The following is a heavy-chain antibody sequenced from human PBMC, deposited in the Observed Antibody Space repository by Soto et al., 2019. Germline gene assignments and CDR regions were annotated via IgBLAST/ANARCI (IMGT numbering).Heavy chain of an antibody. J-gene: IGHJ4*02. CDR2: ISSSSSYT. CDR1: GFTFSDYY. V-gene: IGHV3-11*06. Sequence: QVQLVESGGGLVKPGGSLRLSCAASGFTFSDYYMSWIRQAPGKGLEWVSYISSSSSYTNYADSVKGRFTISRDNAKNSLYLQMNRLRAEDTAVYYCARDRNYYDSSGSELDYWGQGTLGTVSS. CDR3: ARDRNYYDSSGSELDY. D-gene: IGHD3-22*01.